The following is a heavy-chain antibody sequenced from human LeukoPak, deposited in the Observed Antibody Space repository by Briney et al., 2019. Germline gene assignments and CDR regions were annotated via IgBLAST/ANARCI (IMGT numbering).Heavy chain of an antibody. J-gene: IGHJ4*02. CDR1: GYTPTELS. Sequence: GSVKVSCKVSGYTPTELSMHWVRQAPGKGLEWMGGFDPEDGETIYAQKFQGRVTMTEDTSTDTAYMELRSLRSDDTAVYYCAVLLVRGGFDYWGQGTLVPVSS. D-gene: IGHD3-10*01. CDR3: AVLLVRGGFDY. V-gene: IGHV1-24*01. CDR2: FDPEDGET.